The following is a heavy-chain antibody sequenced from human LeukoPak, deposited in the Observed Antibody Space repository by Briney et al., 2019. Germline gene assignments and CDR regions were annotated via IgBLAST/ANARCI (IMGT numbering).Heavy chain of an antibody. D-gene: IGHD6-19*01. Sequence: KPSETLSLTCTVSGGSISSSSYYWGWIRQPPGKGLEWIGSIYYSGSAYYNPSLKSRVTISVDTSRNQFSLKLSSVTAADTAVYYCARDRSVAGTGNWGQGTLVTVSS. V-gene: IGHV4-39*07. J-gene: IGHJ4*02. CDR2: IYYSGSA. CDR3: ARDRSVAGTGN. CDR1: GGSISSSSYY.